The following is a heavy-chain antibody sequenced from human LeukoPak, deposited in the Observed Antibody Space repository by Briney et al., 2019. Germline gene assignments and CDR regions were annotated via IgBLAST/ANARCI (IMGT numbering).Heavy chain of an antibody. CDR1: GYSFPDYW. V-gene: IGHV5-51*01. D-gene: IGHD3-22*01. CDR3: ARGIDYYDSSPFDY. Sequence: GESLRISCKGSGYSFPDYWIGWVRQIPGKGLEWMGIIYPGDSESRYSPSFQGQVTISADKSISTAYLQWSSLKASDTAMYYCARGIDYYDSSPFDYWGQGTLVTVSS. CDR2: IYPGDSES. J-gene: IGHJ4*02.